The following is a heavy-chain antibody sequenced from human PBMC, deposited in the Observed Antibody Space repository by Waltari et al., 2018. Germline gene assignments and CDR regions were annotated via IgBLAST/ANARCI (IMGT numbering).Heavy chain of an antibody. CDR1: GDSIRGSYW. CDR3: ARDRGRGLYLDS. V-gene: IGHV4-4*02. CDR2: IHGSGRS. D-gene: IGHD1-26*01. J-gene: IGHJ4*02. Sequence: QVQLQESGPGLVKHSGTLSVTCVVSGDSIRGSYWWSWVRQPPGKGLEWMGQIHGSGRSNYNPSLESRLTVSMDTSSNHFSLTVTSATAADTAIYYCARDRGRGLYLDSWGQGTLVTVSP.